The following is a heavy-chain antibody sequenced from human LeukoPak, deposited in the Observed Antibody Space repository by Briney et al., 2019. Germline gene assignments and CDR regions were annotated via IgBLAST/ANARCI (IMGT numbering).Heavy chain of an antibody. Sequence: GGSLRLSCAASGFTFSSYEMNWVRQAPGKGLEWVSYISSSGSTIYYADSVKGRFTISRDNAKNSLYLQMNSLRAEDTAVYYCARGRQPQPPDYWGQGTLITVSS. CDR3: ARGRQPQPPDY. CDR2: ISSSGSTI. J-gene: IGHJ4*02. D-gene: IGHD5-18*01. V-gene: IGHV3-48*03. CDR1: GFTFSSYE.